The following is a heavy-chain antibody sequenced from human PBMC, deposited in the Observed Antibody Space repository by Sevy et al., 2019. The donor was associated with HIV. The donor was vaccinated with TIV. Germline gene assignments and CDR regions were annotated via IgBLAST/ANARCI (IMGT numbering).Heavy chain of an antibody. Sequence: GGSLRLSCEGSGFSFSRSPMHWVRQAPGKGLEGVAVMSYNGNRKYNEDSVKGRFTISRDDSKKTVFLQMNSLRVEDRGVYYGAREGVLMGGSIVSYGMDVWGQGTTVTVSS. CDR2: MSYNGNRK. V-gene: IGHV3-30-3*01. CDR1: GFSFSRSP. J-gene: IGHJ6*02. CDR3: AREGVLMGGSIVSYGMDV. D-gene: IGHD3-16*02.